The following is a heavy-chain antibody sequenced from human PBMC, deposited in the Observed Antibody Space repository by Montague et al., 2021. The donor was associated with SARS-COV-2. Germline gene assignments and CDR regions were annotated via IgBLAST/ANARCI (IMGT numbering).Heavy chain of an antibody. Sequence: SETRSLTCTVSGGSISSSSYYWGWIRQPPGKGLEWIGSTYYSGSTYYNPSLKSRVTISVDTSKNQFSLKLSSVTAADTAVYYCARHGKTRIAMIVVVIGYFDYWGQGTLVTVSS. CDR2: TYYSGST. D-gene: IGHD3-22*01. CDR1: GGSISSSSYY. V-gene: IGHV4-39*01. CDR3: ARHGKTRIAMIVVVIGYFDY. J-gene: IGHJ4*02.